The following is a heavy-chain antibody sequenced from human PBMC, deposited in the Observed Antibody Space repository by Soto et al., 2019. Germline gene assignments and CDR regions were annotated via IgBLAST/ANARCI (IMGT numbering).Heavy chain of an antibody. CDR3: ARAPCDKTGHYCEKLDP. CDR1: GVTFNTYT. J-gene: IGHJ5*02. V-gene: IGHV3-30-3*01. CDR2: TSYDGSSE. Sequence: SLTVSCASSGVTFNTYTMHGVRQAPGKGLEWVALTSYDGSSEYYADSVKGRFTISRDNSKNTLYLQMNSLRPEDTAVYYCARAPCDKTGHYCEKLDPRGQGPLLTLS. D-gene: IGHD3-9*01.